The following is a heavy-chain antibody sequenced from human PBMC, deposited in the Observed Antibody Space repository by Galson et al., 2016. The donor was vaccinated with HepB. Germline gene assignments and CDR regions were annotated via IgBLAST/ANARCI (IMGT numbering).Heavy chain of an antibody. J-gene: IGHJ4*02. CDR3: VKDFGVRGGAFVGDY. Sequence: SLRLSCAASGFIFDEYAMHWVRQAPGKGLEWVSGITWNSGRADYADSVKGRFTVSRDNAKNSLYLQMNSLKTEDTALYYCVKDFGVRGGAFVGDYWGQGALVTVSS. D-gene: IGHD3-10*01. CDR2: ITWNSGRA. CDR1: GFIFDEYA. V-gene: IGHV3-9*01.